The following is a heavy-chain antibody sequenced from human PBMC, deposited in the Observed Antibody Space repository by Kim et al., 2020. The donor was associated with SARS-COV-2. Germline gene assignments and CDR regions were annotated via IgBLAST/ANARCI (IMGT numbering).Heavy chain of an antibody. CDR2: ISNSGSP. CDR1: GGYISYYY. J-gene: IGHJ2*01. V-gene: IGHV4-59*08. CDR3: ARRGYLDL. Sequence: SETLSLICTISGGYISYYYWSWIRQPPGKGLEWIGNISNSGSPNYNPSPKSRVTISLDTSKNQIYLRLTSVTAADTAVYYCARRGYLDLWGRGTLVTVSS. D-gene: IGHD6-13*01.